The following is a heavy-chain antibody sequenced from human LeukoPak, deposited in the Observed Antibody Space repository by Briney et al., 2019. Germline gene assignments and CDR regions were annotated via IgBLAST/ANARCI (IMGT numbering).Heavy chain of an antibody. V-gene: IGHV3-23*01. Sequence: GGSLRLSCAASGFTFSAFGMSWVRQAPGKGLLWVSTISRIQADKYDADYVRGRFTISRDNSKNTLYLQMNSLRVEDTAMYYCAKYATRETFFGDYWGQGTLIAVSS. D-gene: IGHD2-8*01. CDR1: GFTFSAFG. J-gene: IGHJ4*02. CDR3: AKYATRETFFGDY. CDR2: ISRIQADK.